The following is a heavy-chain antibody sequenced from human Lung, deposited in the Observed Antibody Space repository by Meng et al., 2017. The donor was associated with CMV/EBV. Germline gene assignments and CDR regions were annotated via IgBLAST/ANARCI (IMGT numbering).Heavy chain of an antibody. J-gene: IGHJ4*02. V-gene: IGHV3-30*02. CDR2: IRYDGSNK. CDR1: GFTFSSYG. CDR3: AKGGDYDSSGDY. Sequence: GGSLRLXCAASGFTFSSYGMRWVRQAPGKGLEWVAFIRYDGSNKYYADSVKGRFTISRDNSKNTLYLQMNSLRAEDTAVYYCAKGGDYDSSGDYWGQGTLVTVSS. D-gene: IGHD3-22*01.